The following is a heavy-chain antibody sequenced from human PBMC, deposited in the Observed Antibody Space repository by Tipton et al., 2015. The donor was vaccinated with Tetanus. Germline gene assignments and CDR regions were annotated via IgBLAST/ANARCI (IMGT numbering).Heavy chain of an antibody. V-gene: IGHV4-61*01. Sequence: TLSLTCTVSGVSVRSGSYSWNWIRQPPGKGLEWLAYVSYSGRTNSNYFLKSRITVSQDTSKNQFSLRLTSVTAADTAVYYCARDLGTSGFHWGQGTLVTVSA. CDR3: ARDLGTSGFH. CDR2: VSYSGRT. CDR1: GVSVRSGSYS. D-gene: IGHD1-7*01. J-gene: IGHJ4*02.